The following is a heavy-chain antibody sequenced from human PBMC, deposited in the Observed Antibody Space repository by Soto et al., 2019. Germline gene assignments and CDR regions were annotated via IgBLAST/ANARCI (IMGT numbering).Heavy chain of an antibody. D-gene: IGHD2-21*02. CDR3: ARVERGTAATVVDAFDI. Sequence: SETLSLTCAVYGGSVSSGNYYWSWIRQPPGKGLEWIGEMSHSGGTHFNPSLKSRVTISVDTSKNQFSLKMSSVTAADTALYYCARVERGTAATVVDAFDIWGPGTLVPVS. V-gene: IGHV4-61*01. J-gene: IGHJ3*02. CDR1: GGSVSSGNYY. CDR2: MSHSGGT.